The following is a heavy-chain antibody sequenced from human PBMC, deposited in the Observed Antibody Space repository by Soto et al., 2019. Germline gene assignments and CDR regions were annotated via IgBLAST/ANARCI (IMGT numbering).Heavy chain of an antibody. CDR3: ASSSIAAAGPFDY. Sequence: QVQLVQSGDEVKQPGASVKVSCKASGSTITAYGISWVRQAPGQGLEWMAWISSHNGNTYYEQNLQGRVTMTTATSTSTAYMELRSLRSDDTALYYCASSSIAAAGPFDYWGQGALVTVSS. CDR1: GSTITAYG. J-gene: IGHJ4*02. CDR2: ISSHNGNT. D-gene: IGHD6-13*01. V-gene: IGHV1-18*01.